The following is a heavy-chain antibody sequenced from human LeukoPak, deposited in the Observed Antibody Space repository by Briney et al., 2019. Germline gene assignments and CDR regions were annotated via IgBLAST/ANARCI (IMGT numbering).Heavy chain of an antibody. CDR1: GFSFSSYP. D-gene: IGHD2-2*01. CDR2: ISYDGSNK. J-gene: IGHJ4*02. CDR3: ASGYCSSTTCAIDY. V-gene: IGHV3-30-3*01. Sequence: GGSLRLSCVASGFSFSSYPMNWVRQAPGKGLEWVAIISYDGSNKDYADSVKGRFTISRDNSKNTLFLQMNSLRAEDTAVYYCASGYCSSTTCAIDYWGQGTLVTVSS.